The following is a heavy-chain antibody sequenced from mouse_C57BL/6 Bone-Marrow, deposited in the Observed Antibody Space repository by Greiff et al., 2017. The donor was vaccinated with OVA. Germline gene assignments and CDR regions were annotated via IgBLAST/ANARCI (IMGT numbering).Heavy chain of an antibody. V-gene: IGHV5-12*01. CDR3: ARGGLRRRAWFAY. D-gene: IGHD2-4*01. J-gene: IGHJ3*01. CDR1: GFTFSDYY. CDR2: ISNGGGST. Sequence: EVQGVESGGGLVQPGGSLKLSCAASGFTFSDYYMYWVRQTPEKRLEWVAYISNGGGSTYYPDTVKGRFTISRDNAKNTLYLQMSRLKSEDTAMYYCARGGLRRRAWFAYWGQGTLVTVSA.